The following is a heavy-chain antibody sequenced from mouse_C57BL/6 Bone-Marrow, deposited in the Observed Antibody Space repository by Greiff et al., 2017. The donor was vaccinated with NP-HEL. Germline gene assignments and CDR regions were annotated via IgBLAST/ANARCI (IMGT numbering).Heavy chain of an antibody. CDR1: GYTFTSYG. V-gene: IGHV1-81*01. Sequence: QVQLQQSGAELARPGASVKLSCKASGYTFTSYGISWVKQRTGQGLEWIGEIYPRSGNTYYNEKFKGKATLTADKSYSPAYMELRSLTSEDSAVYFCARSGIFITTVVARSFDYWGQGTTLTVSS. D-gene: IGHD1-1*01. CDR2: IYPRSGNT. CDR3: ARSGIFITTVVARSFDY. J-gene: IGHJ2*01.